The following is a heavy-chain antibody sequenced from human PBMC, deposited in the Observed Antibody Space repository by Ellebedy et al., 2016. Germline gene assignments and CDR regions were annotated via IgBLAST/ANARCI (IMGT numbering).Heavy chain of an antibody. D-gene: IGHD3-3*01. J-gene: IGHJ6*02. CDR3: ASQPPTADGLIGSGGMDV. CDR1: GGTFSSYA. V-gene: IGHV1-69*13. CDR2: IIPIFGTA. Sequence: SVKVSXXASGGTFSSYAISWVRQAPGQGLEWMGGIIPIFGTANYAQKFQGRVTITADESTSTAYMELSSLRSEDTAVYYCASQPPTADGLIGSGGMDVWGQGTTVTVSS.